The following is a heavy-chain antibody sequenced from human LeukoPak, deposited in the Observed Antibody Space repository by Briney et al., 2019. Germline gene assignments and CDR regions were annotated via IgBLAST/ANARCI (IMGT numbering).Heavy chain of an antibody. J-gene: IGHJ4*02. CDR3: ARGSTSWDS. CDR2: ILQDGTEK. D-gene: IGHD2-2*01. CDR1: GFTFSRSW. Sequence: GGPLRLSCAASGFTFSRSWMSWIRQAPGKGLEWVANILQDGTEKNYVDSVRGRLTISRDNAKNSLYLQMNSLRAEDTAVYYCARGSTSWDSWGQGTLVTVSS. V-gene: IGHV3-7*01.